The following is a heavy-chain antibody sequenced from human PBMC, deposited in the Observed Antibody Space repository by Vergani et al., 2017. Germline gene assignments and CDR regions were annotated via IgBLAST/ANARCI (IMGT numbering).Heavy chain of an antibody. D-gene: IGHD1-1*01. CDR1: GGSITSYY. J-gene: IGHJ4*02. CDR3: ARDPGILYGNFEY. V-gene: IGHV3-11*04. Sequence: QVQLQESGPGLVKPSQTLSLTCTVSGGSITSYYWSWIRQPPGKGLEWVSYISSSSSTIYYADSVKGRFAISRDNSKNTLSLQMNRLTPEDTAVYYCARDPGILYGNFEYWGQGTLVTVSS. CDR2: ISSSSSTI.